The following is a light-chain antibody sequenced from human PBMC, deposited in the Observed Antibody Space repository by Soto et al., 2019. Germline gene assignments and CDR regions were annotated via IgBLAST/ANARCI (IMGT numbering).Light chain of an antibody. Sequence: LRTHYPSSLSAFVGDRVGITCRSSQYIVNFLAWYQQKPWKVPKLLIYAASTLQSGVPSRFSGSGSGTDFTLTISSLQPEDVATYYCQKCKVSPFTLGGGTKVDIK. CDR3: QKCKVSPFT. CDR1: QYIVNF. V-gene: IGKV1-27*01. J-gene: IGKJ4*01. CDR2: AAS.